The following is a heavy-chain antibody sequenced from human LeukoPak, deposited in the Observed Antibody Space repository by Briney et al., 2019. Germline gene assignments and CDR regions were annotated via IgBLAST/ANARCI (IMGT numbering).Heavy chain of an antibody. V-gene: IGHV1-2*02. CDR1: GYTSTGQY. Sequence: ASVKVSCKTSGYTSTGQYLHWGRQAPGQGLEWRGWINPNSGGTKSAQKFQGRVIMTRDTSISTAYMELRSLSSDDTAVYYCARGRQLHLGELFPFAEFFQPWGQGTLVTVFS. CDR2: INPNSGGT. CDR3: ARGRQLHLGELFPFAEFFQP. D-gene: IGHD3-16*01. J-gene: IGHJ1*01.